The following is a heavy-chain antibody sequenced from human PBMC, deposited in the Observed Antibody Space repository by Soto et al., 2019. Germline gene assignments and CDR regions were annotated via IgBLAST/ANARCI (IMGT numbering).Heavy chain of an antibody. CDR1: GFTFSSYW. Sequence: EVQLVESGGGLVQPGGSLRLSCAASGFTFSSYWMHWVRQAPGKGLVWVSRINSDGSSTSYADSVKGRFTISRDNAKNTLYLQMNSLRAEDTAVYYCARGRVTIFVSPNYGMDVWGQGTTVTVSS. J-gene: IGHJ6*02. CDR3: ARGRVTIFVSPNYGMDV. V-gene: IGHV3-74*01. D-gene: IGHD3-3*01. CDR2: INSDGSST.